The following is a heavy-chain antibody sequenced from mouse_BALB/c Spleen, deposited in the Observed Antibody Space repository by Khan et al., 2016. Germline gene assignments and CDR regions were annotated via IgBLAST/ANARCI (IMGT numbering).Heavy chain of an antibody. V-gene: IGHV9-1*02. CDR3: ARRVYDGISYDVMDY. CDR2: MNTYTGES. Sequence: QIQLVQSGPELKKPGETVKISCKASGYTFTNYGMNWVKQAPGKGLKWMGWMNTYTGESTYPDDFKGRFAFSLETSASTAYLQINNLKNEDMATYFCARRVYDGISYDVMDYLGQGTSDTVSS. D-gene: IGHD1-1*01. J-gene: IGHJ4*01. CDR1: GYTFTNYG.